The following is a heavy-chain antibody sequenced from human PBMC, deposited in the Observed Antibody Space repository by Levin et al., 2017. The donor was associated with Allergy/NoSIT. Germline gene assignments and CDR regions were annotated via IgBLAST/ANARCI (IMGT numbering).Heavy chain of an antibody. CDR3: ARDSDSSCFDY. CDR1: GFTFSRYW. CDR2: IKQDGSDK. V-gene: IGHV3-7*01. Sequence: PTGGSLRLSCAASGFTFSRYWMSWVRQAPGKGLEWVANIKQDGSDKYYVDSVKGRFTISRDNAKNSLYLQMNSLRAEDTAVYYCARDSDSSCFDYWGQGTLVTVSS. J-gene: IGHJ4*02. D-gene: IGHD2-21*01.